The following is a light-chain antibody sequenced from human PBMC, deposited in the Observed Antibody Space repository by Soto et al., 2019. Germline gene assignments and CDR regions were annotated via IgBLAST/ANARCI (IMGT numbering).Light chain of an antibody. Sequence: EIVLTQSPATLSSFPGDRVTLSCRASQAVNTRLAWYQHRPGQAPRLLIYLASNRAAGVPARFSGSGSGTDFTLTISDVEPEDFATYYCQQYDNYPLTFGGGTKVEI. CDR3: QQYDNYPLT. V-gene: IGKV3D-11*01. J-gene: IGKJ4*01. CDR1: QAVNTR. CDR2: LAS.